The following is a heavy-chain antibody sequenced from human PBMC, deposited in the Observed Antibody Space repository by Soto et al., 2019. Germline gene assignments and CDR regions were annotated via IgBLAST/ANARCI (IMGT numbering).Heavy chain of an antibody. V-gene: IGHV3-30*18. CDR1: GFTFSSYG. J-gene: IGHJ6*02. CDR2: ISYDGSNK. D-gene: IGHD3-9*01. Sequence: GGSLRLSCAASGFTFSSYGMHWVRQAPGKGLEWVAVISYDGSNKYYADSVKGRFTISRDNSKNTLYLQMNSLRAEDTAVYYCAKVRQRYFDWLLSYYYYYGMDVWGQGTTVTVSS. CDR3: AKVRQRYFDWLLSYYYYYGMDV.